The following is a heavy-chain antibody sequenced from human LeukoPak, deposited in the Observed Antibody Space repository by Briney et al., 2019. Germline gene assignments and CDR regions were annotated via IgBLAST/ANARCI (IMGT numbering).Heavy chain of an antibody. Sequence: SETLSLTCTVSGGSISDSYWGWMRQSAGKGLEWIGRVYRSGSTNYNPSLKSRIVISVDTSKNQFSLNLASVTAADTAVYFCARGETPEETPPGWVYFSHWGPGTLVTVSS. J-gene: IGHJ1*01. CDR2: VYRSGST. D-gene: IGHD1-14*01. V-gene: IGHV4-4*07. CDR3: ARGETPEETPPGWVYFSH. CDR1: GGSISDSY.